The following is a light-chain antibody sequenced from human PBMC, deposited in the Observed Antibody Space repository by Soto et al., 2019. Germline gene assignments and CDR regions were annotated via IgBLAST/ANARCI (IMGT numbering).Light chain of an antibody. CDR1: GSNIGAGYD. V-gene: IGLV1-40*01. Sequence: QSVLTYPPSVSGAPGQRVTISCTESGSNIGAGYDVHWYQQLPGTAPKLLIFANINRPSGVPDRFSGSKSGTSASLAITGLRAEDQADYYCQSYDSSPSGYVFGTGTKFTDL. J-gene: IGLJ1*01. CDR3: QSYDSSPSGYV. CDR2: ANI.